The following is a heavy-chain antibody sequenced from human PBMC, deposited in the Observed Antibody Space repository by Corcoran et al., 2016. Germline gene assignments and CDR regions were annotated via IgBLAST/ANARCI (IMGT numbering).Heavy chain of an antibody. CDR3: ARVGSYYYYYGMDV. J-gene: IGHJ6*02. Sequence: QVQLVESGGGVVQPGRSLRLSCAASGFTFSSYGMHWVHQAPGKGLEWVAVIWYDGSNKYYADSVKGRFTISRDNSKNTLYLQMNSLRAEDTAVYYCARVGSYYYYYGMDVWGQGTTVTVSS. V-gene: IGHV3-33*01. CDR1: GFTFSSYG. CDR2: IWYDGSNK.